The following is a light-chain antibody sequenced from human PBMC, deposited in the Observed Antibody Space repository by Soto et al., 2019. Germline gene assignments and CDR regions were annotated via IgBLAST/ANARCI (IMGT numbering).Light chain of an antibody. J-gene: IGKJ1*01. V-gene: IGKV3-20*01. CDR3: QHYGTAPTWT. Sequence: DIVLTQSPGTLSLSPGERATLSCRASQSVSGSYLAWYQQKPGQAPRLLIYGASSRATGIPDRFSGDGSGTYFTLTISRLEPEDFVVYYCQHYGTAPTWTFGQGTKVEVK. CDR2: GAS. CDR1: QSVSGSY.